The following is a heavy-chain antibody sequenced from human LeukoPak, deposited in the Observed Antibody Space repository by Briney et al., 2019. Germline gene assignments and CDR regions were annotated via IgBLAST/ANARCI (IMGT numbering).Heavy chain of an antibody. CDR2: INTATTRI. CDR3: ARVGIVGATGGFDY. Sequence: GSLRLSCAASGFTVSSNYMSWVRHAPGKGLEWVAYINTATTRIYYADSVKGRFSISKDNAKKSLYLQMNSLRAEDTAVYYCARVGIVGATGGFDYWGQGTLVTVSS. V-gene: IGHV3-48*01. D-gene: IGHD1-26*01. J-gene: IGHJ4*02. CDR1: GFTVSSNY.